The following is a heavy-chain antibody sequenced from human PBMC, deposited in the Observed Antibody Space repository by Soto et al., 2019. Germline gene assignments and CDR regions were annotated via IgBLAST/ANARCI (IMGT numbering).Heavy chain of an antibody. CDR2: FDPEDGET. V-gene: IGHV1-24*01. CDR1: GYTFTGYY. D-gene: IGHD6-13*01. J-gene: IGHJ5*02. CDR3: ATSSGRAAAWFDP. Sequence: ASVKVSCKASGYTFTGYYMHWVRQAPGKGLEWMGGFDPEDGETIYAQKFQGRVTMTEDTSTDTAYMELSSLRSEDTAVYYCATSSGRAAAWFDPWGQGTLVTVSS.